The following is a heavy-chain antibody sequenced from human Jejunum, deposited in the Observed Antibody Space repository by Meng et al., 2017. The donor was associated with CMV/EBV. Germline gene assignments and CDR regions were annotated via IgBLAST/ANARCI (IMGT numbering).Heavy chain of an antibody. CDR2: INADGTTS. Sequence: GFAFSGDWMHWVRQAPGKGLMLVSRINADGTTSGYADSVKGRFTISRDNANNMLYLQLDSLRAEDTAVYYCVTNLYCSTDGCRNYWGQGTLVTVSS. V-gene: IGHV3-74*01. J-gene: IGHJ4*02. CDR3: VTNLYCSTDGCRNY. D-gene: IGHD2-2*01. CDR1: GFAFSGDW.